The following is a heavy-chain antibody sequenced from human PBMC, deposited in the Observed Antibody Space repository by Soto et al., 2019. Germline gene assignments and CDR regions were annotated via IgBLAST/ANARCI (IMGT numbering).Heavy chain of an antibody. D-gene: IGHD1-1*01. CDR3: ARDRWHPTAVTDEADFDF. CDR2: ISAYNGRT. CDR1: GYTVTNYG. Sequence: QVQLVQSGAEVKNPGASVKVSCKASGYTVTNYGIRWVRQAPGQGLEWMGWISAYNGRTDYAQKYQDRVSLATDTSTTTVYMELRTLRSDDTAVYYCARDRWHPTAVTDEADFDFWGQGTLVTVSS. V-gene: IGHV1-18*01. J-gene: IGHJ4*02.